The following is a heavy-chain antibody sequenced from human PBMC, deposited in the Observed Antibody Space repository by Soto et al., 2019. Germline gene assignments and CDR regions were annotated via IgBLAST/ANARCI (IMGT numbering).Heavy chain of an antibody. Sequence: SVKVSCKASGYTFTGYYMHWVRQAPGQGLEWMGGIIPIFGTANYAQKFQGRVTITADKSTSTAYMELSSLRSEDTAVYYCATHHTLDYYDSSGYYGGGNAFDIWGQGTMVTVSS. V-gene: IGHV1-69*06. J-gene: IGHJ3*02. CDR3: ATHHTLDYYDSSGYYGGGNAFDI. CDR2: IIPIFGTA. D-gene: IGHD3-22*01. CDR1: GYTFTGYY.